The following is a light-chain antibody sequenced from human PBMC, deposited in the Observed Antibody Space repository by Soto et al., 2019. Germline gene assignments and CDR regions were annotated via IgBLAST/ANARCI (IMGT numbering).Light chain of an antibody. CDR1: QSVSSS. CDR2: GAS. V-gene: IGKV3-20*01. CDR3: QQYDKWFSIS. J-gene: IGKJ5*01. Sequence: EIVLTQSPGTLSFSPGERATLSCRASQSVSSSLAWYQQKPGQAPRLLIYGASSRATGIPDRFSGSGSGTDFTLTISRLEPEDFAVYYCQQYDKWFSISFGQGTRLEIK.